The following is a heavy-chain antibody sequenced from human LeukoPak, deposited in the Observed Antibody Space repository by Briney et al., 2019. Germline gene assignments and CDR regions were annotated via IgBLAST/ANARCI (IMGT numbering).Heavy chain of an antibody. V-gene: IGHV3-20*04. CDR1: GFTFDDYG. CDR2: INWNGGST. CDR3: ARVNYYGSGSYSAY. Sequence: GGSLRLSCAASGFTFDDYGMSWVRQAPGKGLEWVSGINWNGGSTGYADSVKGRFTISRDNAKNSLYLQMNSLRAEDTALCYCARVNYYGSGSYSAYWGQGTLVTVSS. J-gene: IGHJ4*02. D-gene: IGHD3-10*01.